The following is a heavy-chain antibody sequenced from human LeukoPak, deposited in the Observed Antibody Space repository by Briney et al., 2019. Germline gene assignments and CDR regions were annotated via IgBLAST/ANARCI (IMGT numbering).Heavy chain of an antibody. D-gene: IGHD6-13*01. CDR3: ARPDVAAAGLVDY. V-gene: IGHV3-23*01. CDR1: GFTFSSYA. Sequence: GGSLRLSCAASGFTFSSYAMSWVRQAPGKGLEWVSAISGSGGSTYYADSVKGRFTISRDNAKNSLYLQMNSLRAEDTAVYYCARPDVAAAGLVDYWGQGTLVTVSS. J-gene: IGHJ4*02. CDR2: ISGSGGST.